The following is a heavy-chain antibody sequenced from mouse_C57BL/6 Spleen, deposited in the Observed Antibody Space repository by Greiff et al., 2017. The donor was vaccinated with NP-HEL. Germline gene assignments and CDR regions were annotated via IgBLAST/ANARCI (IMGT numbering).Heavy chain of an antibody. V-gene: IGHV1-82*01. Sequence: QVQLQQSGPELVKPGASVKISCKASGYAFSSSWMNWVKQRPGKGLEWIGRIYPGDGDTNYNGKFKGKATLTADKSSSTAYMQLSSLTSEDSAVYFCARTPYYDYVWFAYWGQGTLVTVSA. D-gene: IGHD2-4*01. J-gene: IGHJ3*01. CDR3: ARTPYYDYVWFAY. CDR1: GYAFSSSW. CDR2: IYPGDGDT.